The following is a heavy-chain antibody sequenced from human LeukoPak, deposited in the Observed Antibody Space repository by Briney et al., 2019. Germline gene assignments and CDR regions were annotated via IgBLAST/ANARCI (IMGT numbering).Heavy chain of an antibody. CDR2: IYSGGST. CDR3: ARKGPRGDYYYYYYMDV. J-gene: IGHJ6*03. Sequence: GGSLRLSCAASEFSVGSNYMTWVRQAPGKGLEWVSLIYSGGSTYYADSVKGRYTISRDNSKNTLYLQMNSLRAEDTAVYYCARKGPRGDYYYYYYMDVWGKGTTVTISS. V-gene: IGHV3-66*01. CDR1: EFSVGSNY. D-gene: IGHD3-16*01.